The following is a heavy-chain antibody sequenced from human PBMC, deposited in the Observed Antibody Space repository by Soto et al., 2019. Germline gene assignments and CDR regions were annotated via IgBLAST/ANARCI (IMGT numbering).Heavy chain of an antibody. J-gene: IGHJ6*02. CDR2: INSDGSST. V-gene: IGHV3-74*01. CDR1: GFTFSSYW. CDR3: AREGKRITIFGVVINHYYYYYGMDV. D-gene: IGHD3-3*01. Sequence: LRLSCAASGFTFSSYWMHWVRQAPGKGLVWVSRINSDGSSTSYADSVKGRFTISRDNAKNTLYLQMNSLRAEDTAVYYCAREGKRITIFGVVINHYYYYYGMDVWGQGTTVTVSS.